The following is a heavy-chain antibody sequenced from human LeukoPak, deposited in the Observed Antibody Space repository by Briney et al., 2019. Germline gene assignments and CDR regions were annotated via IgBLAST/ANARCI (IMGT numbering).Heavy chain of an antibody. CDR3: ARLGNEAVANPPH. J-gene: IGHJ1*01. D-gene: IGHD6-19*01. CDR1: GGSISGYY. Sequence: SETLSLTCSVSGGSISGYYWSWIRQLPGERLEWIGYIYHNGRTTYNPSLESRVTIPIDTSKNQFSLKLSSVTAADTAVYYCARLGNEAVANPPHWGQGTLVTVSS. V-gene: IGHV4-59*08. CDR2: IYHNGRT.